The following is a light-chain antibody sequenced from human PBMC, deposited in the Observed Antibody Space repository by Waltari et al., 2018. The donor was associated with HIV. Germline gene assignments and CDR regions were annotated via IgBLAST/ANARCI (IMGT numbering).Light chain of an antibody. CDR1: SGHSRYV. J-gene: IGLJ7*01. V-gene: IGLV4-60*02. Sequence: QPVLTQSSSASASLGSSVKLTCTLSSGHSRYVIAWHQQQPGKAPRYLMKFEVNGMYNKGSGVPDRFSGSSSGADRYLTISNLQFDDEADYYCQTWDSNTVVFGGGTQLTVL. CDR3: QTWDSNTVV. CDR2: FEVNGMY.